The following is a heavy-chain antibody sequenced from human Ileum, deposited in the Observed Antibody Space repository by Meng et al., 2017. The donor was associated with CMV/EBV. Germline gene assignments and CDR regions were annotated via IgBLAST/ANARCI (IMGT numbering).Heavy chain of an antibody. J-gene: IGHJ4*02. D-gene: IGHD3-10*01. CDR3: ARGLASGWPDY. CDR2: ITQSGTTGT. Sequence: HGQHQRGGPGRLKPSHPPPLTCAIYGGSFSGDSGTWFRQPPGKELEWIGEITQSGTTGTTNNPSLKSRVTLSVDTSNSQFSLKMTSVTAADTAVYYCARGLASGWPDYWGQETLVTVSS. V-gene: IGHV4-34*01. CDR1: GGSFSGDS.